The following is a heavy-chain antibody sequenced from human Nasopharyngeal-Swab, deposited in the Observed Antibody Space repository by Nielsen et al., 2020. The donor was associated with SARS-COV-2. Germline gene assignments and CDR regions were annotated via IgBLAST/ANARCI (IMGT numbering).Heavy chain of an antibody. D-gene: IGHD6-13*01. CDR3: ARESIAAAGPGMDV. V-gene: IGHV3-74*01. CDR2: IKSDGSST. J-gene: IGHJ6*02. Sequence: GESLKISCAASGFIFSSYWMHWVRQAPGKGLVWVSRIKSDGSSTGYADSVKGRFTISRDNAKNTLFLQMNSLRAEDTAVYYCARESIAAAGPGMDVWGQGTTVTVSS. CDR1: GFIFSSYW.